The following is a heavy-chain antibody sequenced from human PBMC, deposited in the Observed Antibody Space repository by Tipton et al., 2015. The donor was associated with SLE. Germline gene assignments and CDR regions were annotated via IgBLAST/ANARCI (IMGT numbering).Heavy chain of an antibody. Sequence: SLRLSCAASGFAFSDYYMSWIRQAPGKGLECVSYISNGGSSIYFADSVKGRFTISRDNAKNSLYLQMNSLRAEDTALYYCARVYSSTFDYWGQGTLVTVSS. V-gene: IGHV3-11*01. CDR2: ISNGGSSI. CDR1: GFAFSDYY. D-gene: IGHD6-19*01. CDR3: ARVYSSTFDY. J-gene: IGHJ4*02.